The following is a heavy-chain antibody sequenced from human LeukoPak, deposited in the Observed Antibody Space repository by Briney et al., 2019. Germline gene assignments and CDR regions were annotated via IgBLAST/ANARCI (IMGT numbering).Heavy chain of an antibody. CDR2: IYPSDSDT. CDR3: ARRPYSYGLDV. Sequence: GESLKISCKGSGYTFTTYWIGWVRRMPGKGLEWMGIIYPSDSDTRYSPSFQGQVTISVDKSINTAYLQWSNLRASDTAIYYCARRPYSYGLDVWGQGTAVTVSS. CDR1: GYTFTTYW. V-gene: IGHV5-51*01. D-gene: IGHD3-16*01. J-gene: IGHJ6*02.